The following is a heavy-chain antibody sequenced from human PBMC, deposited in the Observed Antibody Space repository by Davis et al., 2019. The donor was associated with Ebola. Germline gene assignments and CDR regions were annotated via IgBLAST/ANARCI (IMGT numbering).Heavy chain of an antibody. J-gene: IGHJ6*02. CDR3: ARDREYGYYGMDV. CDR2: ISSSSSTI. Sequence: GESLKISCAASGFTFSSYSMNWVRQAPGKGLEWVSYISSSSSTIYYADSVKGRFTISRHNSKNTLYLQMNSLRAEDTAVYYCARDREYGYYGMDVWGQGTTVTVSS. CDR1: GFTFSSYS. V-gene: IGHV3-48*01. D-gene: IGHD2/OR15-2a*01.